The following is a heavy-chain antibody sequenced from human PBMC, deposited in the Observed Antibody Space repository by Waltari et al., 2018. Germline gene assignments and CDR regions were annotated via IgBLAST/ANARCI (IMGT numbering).Heavy chain of an antibody. J-gene: IGHJ3*01. CDR2: IWSDGSQR. CDR3: AKDLGLGEMANPLDV. D-gene: IGHD3-16*01. V-gene: IGHV3-30*18. Sequence: QVQLVESGGGVVPPGRSLSLSCVASGLIFSRFGMHWVRQAPGKGLEWVAVIWSDGSQRFYVDSVKGRFTISRDNARNTLYLQMERLRVDDTAVYYCAKDLGLGEMANPLDVWGQGTLVTVSS. CDR1: GLIFSRFG.